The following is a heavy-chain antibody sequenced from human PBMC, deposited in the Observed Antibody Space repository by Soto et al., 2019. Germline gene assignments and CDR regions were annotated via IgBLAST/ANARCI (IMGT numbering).Heavy chain of an antibody. D-gene: IGHD2-2*01. V-gene: IGHV1-8*01. J-gene: IGHJ6*04. CDR1: GYTFTSYD. CDR2: MNPNSGNT. Sequence: ASLKVSCKASGYTFTSYDINWVRQATGQGLEWMGWMNPNSGNTGYAQKFQGRVTMTRNTSISTAYMELSSLRSEDTAVYYCARARGYCSSTSCYLAFWGKGTTVTVSS. CDR3: ARARGYCSSTSCYLAF.